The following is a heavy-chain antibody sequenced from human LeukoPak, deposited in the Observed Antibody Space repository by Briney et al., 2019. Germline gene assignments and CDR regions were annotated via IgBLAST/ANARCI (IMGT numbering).Heavy chain of an antibody. CDR1: GYTFTSYA. CDR2: INAGNGNT. Sequence: ASVKVSCKASGYTFTSYAMHWVRQAPGQRLEWMGWINAGNGNTKYSQKFQGRVTITRDTSASTAYMERSSLRSEDTAVYYCAREYYDFWSGYYMDNWFDPWGQGTLVTVSS. J-gene: IGHJ5*02. V-gene: IGHV1-3*01. D-gene: IGHD3-3*01. CDR3: AREYYDFWSGYYMDNWFDP.